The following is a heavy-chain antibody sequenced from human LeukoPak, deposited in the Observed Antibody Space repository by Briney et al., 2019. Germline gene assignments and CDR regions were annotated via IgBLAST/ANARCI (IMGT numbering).Heavy chain of an antibody. CDR2: ISAYNGDT. CDR1: GYTFTGYY. CDR3: ARRGGKNYGDYLLYYYYMDV. Sequence: ASVKVSCKASGYTFTGYYMHWVRQAPGQGLEWMGWISAYNGDTHYAQKFQGRVTMTTDTSTSTAYMELRSLRSDDTAMYYCARRGGKNYGDYLLYYYYMDVWGKGTTVTVSS. J-gene: IGHJ6*03. D-gene: IGHD4-17*01. V-gene: IGHV1-18*04.